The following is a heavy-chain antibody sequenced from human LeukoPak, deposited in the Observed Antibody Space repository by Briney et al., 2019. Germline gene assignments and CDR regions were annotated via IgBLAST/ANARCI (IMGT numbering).Heavy chain of an antibody. CDR3: ARDYYYGLDV. V-gene: IGHV3-21*01. J-gene: IGHJ6*02. CDR2: ISSSGSNT. Sequence: GGSLRLSCAASEFTYGMNWVRQAPGKGLECVSAISSSGSNTYYADSVKGRFTISRDNAKNTLYLQMDSLRADDTAVYYCARDYYYGLDVWGQGTTVTVSS. CDR1: EFTYG.